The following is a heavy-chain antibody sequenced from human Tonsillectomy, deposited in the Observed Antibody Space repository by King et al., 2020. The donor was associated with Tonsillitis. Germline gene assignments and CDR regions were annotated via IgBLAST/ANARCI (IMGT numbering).Heavy chain of an antibody. V-gene: IGHV4-38-2*02. D-gene: IGHD4-17*01. Sequence: VQLQESGPGLVKPSETLSLTCTVSGYSISSGYYWGWIRQPPGKGLEWIGSIYHSGSTYYNPSLKSRVTISVDTSKNQFSLKLSSVTAADTAVYYCARVVVYGDYYIDEGDYWGQGTLVTVSS. J-gene: IGHJ4*02. CDR1: GYSISSGYY. CDR2: IYHSGST. CDR3: ARVVVYGDYYIDEGDY.